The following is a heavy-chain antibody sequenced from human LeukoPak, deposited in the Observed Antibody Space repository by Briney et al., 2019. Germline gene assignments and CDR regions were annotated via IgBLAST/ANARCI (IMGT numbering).Heavy chain of an antibody. CDR1: LGSRISYY. V-gene: IGHV4-59*01. Sequence: PSETLSHTPTVPLGSRISYYWSSIRHPPQKGLERIWYIYYSVSTNYNPSLKCRVTISVHTSKNQFSLKLSSVTAADTAVYYCARVQTASSGYYYCFDYWGQGTLVTVSS. J-gene: IGHJ4*02. CDR3: ARVQTASSGYYYCFDY. CDR2: IYYSVST. D-gene: IGHD3-22*01.